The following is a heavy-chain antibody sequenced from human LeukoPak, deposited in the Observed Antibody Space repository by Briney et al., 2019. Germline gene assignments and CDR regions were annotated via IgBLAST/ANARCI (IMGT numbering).Heavy chain of an antibody. Sequence: SVKVSCKASGGTFSSYAISWVRQAPGQGLEWMGGIIPIFGTANYAQKFQGRVTITADKSTSTAYMELSSLRSEDAAVYYCASYYYDSSGYYYVTEYYFDYWGQGTLVTVSS. CDR1: GGTFSSYA. D-gene: IGHD3-22*01. J-gene: IGHJ4*02. V-gene: IGHV1-69*06. CDR3: ASYYYDSSGYYYVTEYYFDY. CDR2: IIPIFGTA.